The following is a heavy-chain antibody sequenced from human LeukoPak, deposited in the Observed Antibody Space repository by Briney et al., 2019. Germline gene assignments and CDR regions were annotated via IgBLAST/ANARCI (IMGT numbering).Heavy chain of an antibody. Sequence: GESLKISCKASGYSFTTYWIGWVRQMPGQGLEWMGVIYPDDSNTIYGPSFQGQVTISADKSINTAYLEWSSLKASDTAMYYCARAYSSSSTGLYYFDYWGQGTLVTVSS. V-gene: IGHV5-51*01. CDR2: IYPDDSNT. J-gene: IGHJ4*02. CDR3: ARAYSSSSTGLYYFDY. CDR1: GYSFTTYW. D-gene: IGHD6-13*01.